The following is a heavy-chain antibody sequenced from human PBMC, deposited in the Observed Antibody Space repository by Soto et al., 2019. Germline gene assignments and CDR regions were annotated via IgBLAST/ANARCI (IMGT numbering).Heavy chain of an antibody. CDR3: ARGSIVVVPAAIAYYGMDV. J-gene: IGHJ6*02. CDR1: GFTLSSYG. V-gene: IGHV3-33*01. CDR2: IWYDGSNK. Sequence: GGSLRLSCSASGFTLSSYGMHWVRQAPGKGLEWVAVIWYDGSNKYYADSVKGRFTISRDNSKNTLYLQMNSLRAEDTAVYYCARGSIVVVPAAIAYYGMDVWGQGTTVTVSS. D-gene: IGHD2-2*01.